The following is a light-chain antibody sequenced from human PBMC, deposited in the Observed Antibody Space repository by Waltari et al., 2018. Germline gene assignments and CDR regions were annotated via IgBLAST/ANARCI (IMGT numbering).Light chain of an antibody. J-gene: IGLJ2*01. CDR3: AAWDDTLSGRL. CDR1: GSNIGTNY. CDR2: RNN. Sequence: QSVLTQPPSASGTPGQRVTISCSGSGSNIGTNYVQWYQQPPGTTPKLLIYRNNQRPSGVPDRFSGSKSGTSGSLAISGLRSEDEADYYCAAWDDTLSGRLFGGGTKLTVL. V-gene: IGLV1-47*01.